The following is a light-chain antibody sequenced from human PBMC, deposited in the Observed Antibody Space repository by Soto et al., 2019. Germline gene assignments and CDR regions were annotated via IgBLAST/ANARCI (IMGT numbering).Light chain of an antibody. CDR1: QSVSSY. V-gene: IGKV3-11*01. Sequence: EIVLTQSPATLSLSPEERATLSCRASQSVSSYLAWYQQKPGQAPRLLIYDASNRATGIPARFSGSASGTDFTLTISSLEPEDFAVYYCQQRSNWLTFGQGTRLEIK. CDR3: QQRSNWLT. CDR2: DAS. J-gene: IGKJ5*01.